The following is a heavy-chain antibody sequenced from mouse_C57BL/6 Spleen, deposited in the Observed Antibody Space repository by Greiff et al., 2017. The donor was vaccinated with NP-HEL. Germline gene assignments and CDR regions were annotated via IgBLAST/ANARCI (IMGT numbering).Heavy chain of an antibody. Sequence: VQLQQSGAELVKPGASVKLSCTASGFNIKDYYMHWVKQRTEQGLEWIGRIDPEDGETKYATKFQGKATITADTSSNTAYLQLSSLTSEDTAVYYCARGRAPFDYWGQSTTLTVSS. J-gene: IGHJ2*01. D-gene: IGHD3-3*01. CDR1: GFNIKDYY. V-gene: IGHV14-2*01. CDR3: ARGRAPFDY. CDR2: IDPEDGET.